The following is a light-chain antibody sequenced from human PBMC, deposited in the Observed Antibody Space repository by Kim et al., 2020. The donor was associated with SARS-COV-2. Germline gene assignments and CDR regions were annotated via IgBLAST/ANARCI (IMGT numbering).Light chain of an antibody. CDR1: LRLSTN. J-gene: IGKJ1*01. V-gene: IGKV3-15*01. CDR2: GAS. CDR3: QQYYNWPRT. Sequence: EVVMTQSPATLSVSPGERATLSCRASLRLSTNLAWYQQKPGQSPRLLIYGASTRATGVPDRFSGSGSGTEFTLTISGLQSEDFAVYYWQQYYNWPRTFGQGTKVDIK.